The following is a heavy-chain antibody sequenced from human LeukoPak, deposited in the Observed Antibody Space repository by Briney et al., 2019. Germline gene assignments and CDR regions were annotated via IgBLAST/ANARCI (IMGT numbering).Heavy chain of an antibody. CDR3: ARGARPGYCSSTSCYAGDAFDI. J-gene: IGHJ3*02. Sequence: SETLSLTCTGSGGSISGYYWSWIRQPPGKGLKWSGYIYYSGSTNYNPSLKSRVTISVDTSKNQFSLKLSSVTAADTAVYSCARGARPGYCSSTSCYAGDAFDIWGQGTMVTVSS. CDR1: GGSISGYY. D-gene: IGHD2-2*01. V-gene: IGHV4-59*01. CDR2: IYYSGST.